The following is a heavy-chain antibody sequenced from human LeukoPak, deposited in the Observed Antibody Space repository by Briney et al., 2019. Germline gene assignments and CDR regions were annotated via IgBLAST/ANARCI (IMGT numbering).Heavy chain of an antibody. D-gene: IGHD3-22*01. CDR2: IIPILGIA. CDR1: GGTHSSYA. CDR3: ARDDDDSSGYYYY. V-gene: IGHV1-69*04. J-gene: IGHJ4*02. Sequence: SVKVSCKASGGTHSSYAISLVRQAAGQGLEWMGRIIPILGIANYAQKFQGRVTITADKSTSTACMELSSLRSEDTAVYYCARDDDDSSGYYYYWGQGTLVTVSS.